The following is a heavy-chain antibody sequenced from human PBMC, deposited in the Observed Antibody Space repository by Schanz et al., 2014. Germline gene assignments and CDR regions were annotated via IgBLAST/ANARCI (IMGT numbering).Heavy chain of an antibody. J-gene: IGHJ4*02. CDR3: ARPRFDYGEVDY. CDR1: GFTFSSYA. CDR2: ISNDGSIK. Sequence: QVQLVESGGGVVQPGRSLRLSCAASGFTFSSYAMHWVRQAPGKGLEWVALISNDGSIKYYADSVEGRFTISRDRFQNTLYLLMSSLRAEATAVYYCARPRFDYGEVDYWGQGTLVTVSS. D-gene: IGHD4-17*01. V-gene: IGHV3-30*14.